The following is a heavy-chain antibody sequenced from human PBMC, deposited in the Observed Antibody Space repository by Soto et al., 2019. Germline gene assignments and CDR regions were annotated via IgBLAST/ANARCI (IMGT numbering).Heavy chain of an antibody. D-gene: IGHD6-13*01. Sequence: ASVKVSCKASGYTFTSYGIHWVRQAPGQRLEWMGWINAANGDTKYSPKFQGRVTITRDTSASTAYMELSSLRSEDTAVYYCVLRHVSATGIDWLAPSGQGTTVTGSS. CDR1: GYTFTSYG. CDR2: INAANGDT. V-gene: IGHV1-3*01. CDR3: VLRHVSATGIDWLAP. J-gene: IGHJ5*02.